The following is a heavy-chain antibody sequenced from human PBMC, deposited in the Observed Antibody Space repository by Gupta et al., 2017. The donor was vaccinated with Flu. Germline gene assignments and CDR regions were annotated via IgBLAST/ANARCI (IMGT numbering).Heavy chain of an antibody. V-gene: IGHV3-66*02. CDR2: MYAGGNT. Sequence: EEQLVQSGGGLVQPGGSLRLSCETSGFSVGGNYMSWVRQAPGRGLEGFSLMYAGGNTHYADSVKGRFTISRDDSRNTLYLQMNSLRPDDTAVYYCARGPNSDTWGQGTKVTVSS. CDR1: GFSVGGNY. J-gene: IGHJ3*02. CDR3: ARGPNSDT.